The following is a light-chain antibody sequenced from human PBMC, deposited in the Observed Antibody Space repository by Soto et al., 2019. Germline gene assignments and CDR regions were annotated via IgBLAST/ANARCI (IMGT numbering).Light chain of an antibody. Sequence: DIQMTQSPSTLSASVGHRVTITCLASQSISSWLAWYQQKPGKAPKLLIYDASSLESGVPSRFSGSGSGTEFTLTISSLQPDDFATYYCQQYNSYQLTFGGGTKVDIK. CDR3: QQYNSYQLT. CDR2: DAS. V-gene: IGKV1-5*01. J-gene: IGKJ4*01. CDR1: QSISSW.